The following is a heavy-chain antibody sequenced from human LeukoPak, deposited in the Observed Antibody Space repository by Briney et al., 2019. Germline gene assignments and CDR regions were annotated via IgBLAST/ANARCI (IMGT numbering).Heavy chain of an antibody. CDR3: ARDPYYYDSSGYLSY. D-gene: IGHD3-22*01. CDR2: ISAYNGNT. Sequence: ASVKVSCKASGYTFTSYGISWVRQAPGQGLEWMGWISAYNGNTNYAQKLQGRVTMTTDTSTSTAYMELRSLRSDDTAVYYCARDPYYYDSSGYLSYWGQGTLVTVSS. J-gene: IGHJ1*01. V-gene: IGHV1-18*01. CDR1: GYTFTSYG.